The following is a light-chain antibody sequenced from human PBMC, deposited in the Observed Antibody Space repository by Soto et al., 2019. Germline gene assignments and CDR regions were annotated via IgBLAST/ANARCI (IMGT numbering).Light chain of an antibody. CDR3: SSFAGNNIML. J-gene: IGLJ2*01. CDR2: DVS. Sequence: QSVLAQPPSASGSPGQSVTISCTGTSSDVGGYNYVSWYQQHPGKAPNLMIYDVSKRPSGVPDRFSGSKSGNTASLTVSGRQAEDEADYYCSSFAGNNIMLFGGGTKLTVL. CDR1: SSDVGGYNY. V-gene: IGLV2-8*01.